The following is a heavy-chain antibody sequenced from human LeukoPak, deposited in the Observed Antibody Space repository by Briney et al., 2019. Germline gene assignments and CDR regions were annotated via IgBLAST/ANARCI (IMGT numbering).Heavy chain of an antibody. V-gene: IGHV4-4*09. CDR3: ARHWGSGTYPLDH. D-gene: IGHD3-10*01. CDR1: GGSINSYF. J-gene: IGHJ4*02. CDR2: IHSSGTT. Sequence: SETLSLTCTVSGGSINSYFWSWIRQPPGKGLEWIGYIHSSGTTNYNPSLRSRVTILLDTSKNQFSLKLTSVTAADTAVYYCARHWGSGTYPLDHWGQGTLVTVSS.